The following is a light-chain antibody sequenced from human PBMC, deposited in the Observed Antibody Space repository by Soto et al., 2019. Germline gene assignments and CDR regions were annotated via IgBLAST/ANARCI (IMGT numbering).Light chain of an antibody. CDR1: QSVSSN. Sequence: EIVLTQSPATLSVSPGERATLSCRASQSVSSNLAWYQQIPGRALRLLIYGASTRASGIPARFSASGSGTEFTLTISSLQSEDFAVYYCQQFNYWPPITFGQGTRLEIK. V-gene: IGKV3-15*01. CDR3: QQFNYWPPIT. CDR2: GAS. J-gene: IGKJ5*01.